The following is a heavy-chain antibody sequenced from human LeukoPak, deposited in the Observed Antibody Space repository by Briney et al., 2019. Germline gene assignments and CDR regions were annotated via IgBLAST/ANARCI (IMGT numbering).Heavy chain of an antibody. CDR1: GYTFTNYW. Sequence: GESLKISCQGSGYTFTNYWISRVRQMPGKGLEWMGRIDPSDSYTYYSPSFQGHVTISADKSITTAYLQWSSLKASDTAMFYCARQSDGSYHVDYWGQGTLVTVSS. V-gene: IGHV5-10-1*01. D-gene: IGHD5-24*01. J-gene: IGHJ4*02. CDR3: ARQSDGSYHVDY. CDR2: IDPSDSYT.